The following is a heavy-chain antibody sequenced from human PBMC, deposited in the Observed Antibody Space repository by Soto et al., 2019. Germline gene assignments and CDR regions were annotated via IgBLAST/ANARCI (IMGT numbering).Heavy chain of an antibody. CDR2: INHSGST. D-gene: IGHD3-22*01. J-gene: IGHJ4*02. CDR3: ARQRPRLGY. CDR1: GWSFSGYY. V-gene: IGHV4-34*01. Sequence: SESMSLTGSVYGWSFSGYYWSWIRQPPGKGLEWIGEINHSGSTNYNPSLKSRVTISVDTSKNQFSLKLSSVTAADTAVYYCARQRPRLGYWGQGTLVPVSS.